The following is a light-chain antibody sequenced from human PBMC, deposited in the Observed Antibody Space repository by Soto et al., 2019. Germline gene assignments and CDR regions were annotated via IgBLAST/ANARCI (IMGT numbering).Light chain of an antibody. J-gene: IGKJ1*01. CDR2: DAS. Sequence: VLTQSPVTLSLSPGERATLSCRASQSVSSSFLAWYQQRPGQAPRLPIYDASSRATGIPHRFSGSGSGTDFTLTTSTLETENFAVYYCHQYGSSPPWTFAQGTKVDI. CDR3: HQYGSSPPWT. V-gene: IGKV3-20*01. CDR1: QSVSSSF.